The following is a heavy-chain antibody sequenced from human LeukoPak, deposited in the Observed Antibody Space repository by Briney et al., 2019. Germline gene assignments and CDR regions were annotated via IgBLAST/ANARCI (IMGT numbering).Heavy chain of an antibody. Sequence: PGGSLRLSCAASGFSFSSAWMTWVRQPPGKGLEWVGRIKGKTDGGAPDYAAPVKGRFTISRDHSEDILYLQMNGLNTEDTAVYYCILAAAGPAYWGQGALATVSS. CDR3: ILAAAGPAY. J-gene: IGHJ4*02. CDR2: IKGKTDGGAP. D-gene: IGHD6-13*01. CDR1: GFSFSSAW. V-gene: IGHV3-15*01.